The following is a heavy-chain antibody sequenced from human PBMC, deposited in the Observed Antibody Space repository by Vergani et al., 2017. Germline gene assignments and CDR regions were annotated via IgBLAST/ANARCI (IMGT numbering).Heavy chain of an antibody. J-gene: IGHJ6*03. CDR1: GGTFSSYA. Sequence: QVQLVQSGAEVKKPGSSVKVSCKASGGTFSSYAISWVRQAPGQGLEWMGGIIPIFGTANYAQKFQGRVTITADESTSTAYMELSSLRSEDTAVYYCARVRVVRGVRYYYYMDVWGKGTTVTVSS. V-gene: IGHV1-69*01. CDR2: IIPIFGTA. CDR3: ARVRVVRGVRYYYYMDV. D-gene: IGHD3-10*01.